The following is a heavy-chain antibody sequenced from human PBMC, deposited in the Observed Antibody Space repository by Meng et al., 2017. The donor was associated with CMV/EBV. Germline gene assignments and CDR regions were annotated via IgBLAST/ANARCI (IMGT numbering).Heavy chain of an antibody. CDR3: ARARSRKGSSYIAAAGPQMDY. V-gene: IGHV1-46*01. CDR1: GYTFTSYY. D-gene: IGHD6-13*01. CDR2: INPSGGST. Sequence: QVQLVQSWAEVKRPGASVKVSCKTSGYTFTSYYMHWVRQAPGQGLEWMGIINPSGGSTSYAQKFQGRVTMTRDTSTSTVYMELSSLRSEDTAVYYCARARSRKGSSYIAAAGPQMDYWGQGTLVTVSS. J-gene: IGHJ4*02.